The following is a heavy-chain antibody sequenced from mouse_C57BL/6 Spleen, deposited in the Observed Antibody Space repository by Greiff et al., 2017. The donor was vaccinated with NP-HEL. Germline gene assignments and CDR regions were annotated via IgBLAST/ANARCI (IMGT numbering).Heavy chain of an antibody. CDR2: INPSSGYT. V-gene: IGHV1-4*01. Sequence: VQLQQSGAELARPGASVKMSCKASGYTFTSYTMHWVKQRPGKGLEWIGYINPSSGYTKYNQKFKDKATLTADKSYSTAYMQLSSLTSEGSAVYYCARRTAQATYAMDYWGQGTSVTVSS. J-gene: IGHJ4*01. D-gene: IGHD3-2*02. CDR3: ARRTAQATYAMDY. CDR1: GYTFTSYT.